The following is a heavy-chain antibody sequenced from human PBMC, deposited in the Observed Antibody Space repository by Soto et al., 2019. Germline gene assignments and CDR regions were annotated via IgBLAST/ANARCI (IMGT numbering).Heavy chain of an antibody. D-gene: IGHD2-15*01. CDR3: AKDRYCSGGSCYSDFDY. Sequence: EVQLLESGGGLVQPGGSLRLSCAASGFTFSTYAMSWVRQAPGKGLEWVSAIGGGVGSAYYADSVKGRFTISRDNSENTLYLQMNSLRAEDTVVYYCAKDRYCSGGSCYSDFDYWGQGTLVTVSS. V-gene: IGHV3-23*01. CDR2: IGGGVGSA. J-gene: IGHJ4*02. CDR1: GFTFSTYA.